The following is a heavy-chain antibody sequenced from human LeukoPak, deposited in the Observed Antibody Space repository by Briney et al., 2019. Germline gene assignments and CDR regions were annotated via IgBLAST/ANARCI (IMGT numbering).Heavy chain of an antibody. V-gene: IGHV3-21*01. CDR2: IGTSTSYI. CDR1: GFTFSTYI. Sequence: GGSLRLSCAASGFTFSTYIMNWVRQTPGKGLEWVSSIGTSTSYIYYADSVKGRFTISRDNSKNTLYLQMNSLRTEDTAVYYCAKAESYYDSSGYYYGEYFQHWGQGTLVTVSS. D-gene: IGHD3-22*01. CDR3: AKAESYYDSSGYYYGEYFQH. J-gene: IGHJ1*01.